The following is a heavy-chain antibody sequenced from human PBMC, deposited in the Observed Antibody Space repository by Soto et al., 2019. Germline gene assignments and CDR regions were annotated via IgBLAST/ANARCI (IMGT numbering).Heavy chain of an antibody. CDR2: ISSSSSYI. Sequence: PGGSLRLSCAASGFSFSTYSMNWVRQAPGKGLEWVSSISSSSSYIYYADSVKGRFTISRDNAKNSLYLQMNSLRAEDTAVYYCARYDSSGYYWPYYYYGIDVSGQGTTVTGSS. D-gene: IGHD3-22*01. CDR1: GFSFSTYS. CDR3: ARYDSSGYYWPYYYYGIDV. V-gene: IGHV3-21*01. J-gene: IGHJ6*02.